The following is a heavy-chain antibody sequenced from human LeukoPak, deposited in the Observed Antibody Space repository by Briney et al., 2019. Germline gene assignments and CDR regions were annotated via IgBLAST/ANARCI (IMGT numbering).Heavy chain of an antibody. CDR3: ARDQGQWLVRNAFDI. CDR1: GYTFTGYY. D-gene: IGHD6-19*01. V-gene: IGHV1-2*02. CDR2: INPNSGGT. J-gene: IGHJ3*02. Sequence: ASVKVSCKASGYTFTGYYMHWVRQAPGQGLEWMGWINPNSGGTNYAQKFQGRVTMTRDTSISTAYMELSRLRSDDTAVYYCARDQGQWLVRNAFDIWGQGTMVTVSS.